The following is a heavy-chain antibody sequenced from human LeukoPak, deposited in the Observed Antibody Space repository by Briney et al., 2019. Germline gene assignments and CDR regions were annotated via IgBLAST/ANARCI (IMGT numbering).Heavy chain of an antibody. D-gene: IGHD6-13*01. Sequence: GGSLRLSCAASGFTFSSYSMNWVRQAPGKGLEWVSYISSSSSTIYYADSVKGRFTISRDNAKNSLYLQMNSLRAEDTAVYYCAREQQLNFDYWGQGTLVTVSS. J-gene: IGHJ4*02. CDR2: ISSSSSTI. V-gene: IGHV3-48*01. CDR3: AREQQLNFDY. CDR1: GFTFSSYS.